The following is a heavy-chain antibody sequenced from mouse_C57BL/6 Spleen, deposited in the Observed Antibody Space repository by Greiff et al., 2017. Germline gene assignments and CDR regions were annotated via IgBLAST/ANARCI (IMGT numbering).Heavy chain of an antibody. V-gene: IGHV14-1*01. CDR2: IDPEDGDT. CDR1: GFNIKDYY. Sequence: VQLQQSGAELVRPGASVKLSCTASGFNIKDYYMHWVKQRPEQGLEWIGRIDPEDGDTEYAPKFQGKATMTADTSSNPADLQLSSLTSEDTAVYYCTSYGSRYYAMDYWGQGTSVTVSA. CDR3: TSYGSRYYAMDY. J-gene: IGHJ4*01. D-gene: IGHD1-1*01.